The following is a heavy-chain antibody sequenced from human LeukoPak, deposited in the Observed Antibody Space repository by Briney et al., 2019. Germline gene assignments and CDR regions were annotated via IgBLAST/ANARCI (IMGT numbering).Heavy chain of an antibody. V-gene: IGHV3-23*01. CDR3: AKAASSIYYYYYYMDV. Sequence: PGGSLRLSCTASKFPLRRFAMSWVRQAPGKGLEWVSGISGSGDSTYYGDSVKGRFTISRDNSNNTLYLQMNSLRAEDTAVYYCAKAASSIYYYYYYMDVWGKGTTVTISS. J-gene: IGHJ6*03. D-gene: IGHD3-3*02. CDR1: KFPLRRFA. CDR2: ISGSGDST.